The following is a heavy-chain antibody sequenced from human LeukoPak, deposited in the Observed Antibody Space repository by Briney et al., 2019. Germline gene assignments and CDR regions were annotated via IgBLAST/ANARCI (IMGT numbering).Heavy chain of an antibody. CDR3: ARGHYYYYYMDV. J-gene: IGHJ6*03. V-gene: IGHV3-53*01. CDR2: IYSGGST. CDR1: GFTVSSNY. Sequence: GGSLRLSCAASGFTVSSNYMSWVRPAPGKGLEWVSVIYSGGSTYYADSVKGRFTISRDNSKNTLYLQMNSLRAEDTAVYYCARGHYYYYYMDVWGKGTTVTVSS.